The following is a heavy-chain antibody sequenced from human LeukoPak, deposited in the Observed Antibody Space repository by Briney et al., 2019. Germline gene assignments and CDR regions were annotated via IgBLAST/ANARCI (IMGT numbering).Heavy chain of an antibody. D-gene: IGHD1-26*01. CDR2: IYYIGST. Sequence: SETLSLTCTVSGGXVRSYYWSWIRQPPGKGLEWIGYIYYIGSTNYNPSLKSRVTISVDTSKNQFSLKLSSVTAADTAVYYCARLGSGTYQYYFDYWGQGTLVTVSS. CDR1: GGXVRSYY. J-gene: IGHJ4*02. V-gene: IGHV4-59*08. CDR3: ARLGSGTYQYYFDY.